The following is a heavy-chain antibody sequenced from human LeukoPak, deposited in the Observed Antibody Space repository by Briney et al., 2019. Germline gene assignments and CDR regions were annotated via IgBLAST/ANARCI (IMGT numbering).Heavy chain of an antibody. CDR2: ISSSSSTI. D-gene: IGHD3-3*01. CDR3: ARDGGMEWLFY. Sequence: PGGSLRLSCAASGFTVSSYSMNWVRQAPGKGLEWVSYISSSSSTIYYADSVKGRFTISRDNAKNSLYLQMNSLRAEDTAVYYCARDGGMEWLFYWGQGTLVTVSS. CDR1: GFTVSSYS. J-gene: IGHJ4*02. V-gene: IGHV3-48*01.